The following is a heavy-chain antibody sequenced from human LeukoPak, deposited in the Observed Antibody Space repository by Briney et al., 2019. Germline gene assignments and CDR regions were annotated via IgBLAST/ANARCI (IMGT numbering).Heavy chain of an antibody. J-gene: IGHJ4*02. CDR1: GFTFSSYS. D-gene: IGHD2-15*01. Sequence: GGSLRLSCAGSGFTFSSYSMNWVRQAPGKGLQWVSSISRSSSYIYYADSVKGRFTISRDNARNSLYLQMNSLRAEDTAVYYCARAPPGRDLLGGFDFWGQGIRVTVPS. V-gene: IGHV3-21*01. CDR2: ISRSSSYI. CDR3: ARAPPGRDLLGGFDF.